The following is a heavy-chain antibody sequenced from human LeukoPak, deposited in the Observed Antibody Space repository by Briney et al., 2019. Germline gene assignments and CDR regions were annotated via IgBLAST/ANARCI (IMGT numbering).Heavy chain of an antibody. J-gene: IGHJ6*02. Sequence: GGSLRLSCAASGFTFSSYAMSWVRQAPGKGLEWVSAISGGGGNTYYADSVKGRFTISRDNSKNTLYLQMNSLRAEDTAVYYCARVSNMVRGVISAMDVWGQGTTVTVSS. D-gene: IGHD3-10*01. CDR3: ARVSNMVRGVISAMDV. CDR2: ISGGGGNT. CDR1: GFTFSSYA. V-gene: IGHV3-23*01.